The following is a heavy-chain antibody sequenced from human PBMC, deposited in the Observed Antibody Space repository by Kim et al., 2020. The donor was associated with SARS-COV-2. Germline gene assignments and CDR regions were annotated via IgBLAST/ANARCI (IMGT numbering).Heavy chain of an antibody. D-gene: IGHD1-26*01. CDR3: ARAGADSAALDY. Sequence: ASVKVSCKASGYTFTGHYLHWVRLAPGQGPEWLGLINPNGGSTLYAQKFQGRVTVTRDTSTSTAYMELHRLRSDDTAVYYCARAGADSAALDYWGQGTLVTVSS. CDR1: GYTFTGHY. J-gene: IGHJ4*02. CDR2: INPNGGST. V-gene: IGHV1-2*06.